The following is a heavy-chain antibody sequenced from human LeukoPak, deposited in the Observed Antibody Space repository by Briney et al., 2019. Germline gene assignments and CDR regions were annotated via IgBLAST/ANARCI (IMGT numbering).Heavy chain of an antibody. V-gene: IGHV3-48*03. Sequence: GGSLRLSCAASGFTFSSYEMNWVRQAPGQGLERVSYISSSGSTIYYADSVKGRFTISRDNAKNSLYLQMNSLRAEDTAVYYCARGGGDYEDPFDIWGQGTMVTVSS. CDR2: ISSSGSTI. J-gene: IGHJ3*02. D-gene: IGHD4-17*01. CDR3: ARGGGDYEDPFDI. CDR1: GFTFSSYE.